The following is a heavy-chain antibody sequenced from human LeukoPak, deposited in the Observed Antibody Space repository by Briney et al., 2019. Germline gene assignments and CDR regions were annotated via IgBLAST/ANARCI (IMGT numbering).Heavy chain of an antibody. V-gene: IGHV5-51*01. Sequence: GESLKISCKASGYPFTHQWIGWVRQKSGSGLEWMGIFYPRDSDTRYSPSFQGHVTISADTSINTAYLEWSRLEASDTGIYYCARHSDVIGAIWGQGTLVTVSS. CDR1: GYPFTHQW. CDR2: FYPRDSDT. J-gene: IGHJ4*02. D-gene: IGHD3-10*01. CDR3: ARHSDVIGAI.